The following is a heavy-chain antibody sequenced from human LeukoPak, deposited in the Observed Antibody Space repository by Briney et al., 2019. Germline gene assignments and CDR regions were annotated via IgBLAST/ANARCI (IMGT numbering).Heavy chain of an antibody. D-gene: IGHD3-10*01. V-gene: IGHV4-59*01. J-gene: IGHJ4*02. CDR1: GGSFSGYY. Sequence: SETLSLTCAVYGGSFSGYYWSWIRQPPGKGLEWIGYIYYSGSTNYNPSLKSRVTISVDTSKNQFSLKLSSVTAADTAVYYCARSLWFGEPTPDYWGQGTLVTVSS. CDR2: IYYSGST. CDR3: ARSLWFGEPTPDY.